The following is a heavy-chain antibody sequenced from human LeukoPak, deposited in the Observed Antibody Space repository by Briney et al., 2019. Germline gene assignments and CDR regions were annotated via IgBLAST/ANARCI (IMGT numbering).Heavy chain of an antibody. V-gene: IGHV3-30*04. Sequence: PGGSLRLSCAASGFTFSSYAMHWVRQAPGKGLEWVAVISYDGSNKYYADSVKGRFTISRDNSKNTLYLQMNSLRAEDTAVYYCAKARYNWNSAPDYWGQGTLVTVSS. CDR1: GFTFSSYA. CDR2: ISYDGSNK. J-gene: IGHJ4*02. CDR3: AKARYNWNSAPDY. D-gene: IGHD1-7*01.